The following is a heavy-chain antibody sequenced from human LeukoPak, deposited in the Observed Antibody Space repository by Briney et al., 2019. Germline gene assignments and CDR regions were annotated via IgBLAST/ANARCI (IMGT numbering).Heavy chain of an antibody. Sequence: ASVKVSCKASGYTFTSYDINWVRQVTGQGLEWMGWMNPNSGNTGYAQKFQGRVTMTRNTSISTAYMELSSLRSEDTAVYCCARAPMVRGVRNYYYYMDVWGKGTTVTISS. J-gene: IGHJ6*03. D-gene: IGHD3-10*01. CDR1: GYTFTSYD. CDR3: ARAPMVRGVRNYYYYMDV. V-gene: IGHV1-8*01. CDR2: MNPNSGNT.